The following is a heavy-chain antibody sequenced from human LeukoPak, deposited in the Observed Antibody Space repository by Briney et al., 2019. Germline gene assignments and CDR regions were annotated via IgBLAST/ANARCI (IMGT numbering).Heavy chain of an antibody. D-gene: IGHD2-2*01. CDR1: GYTFTGYF. V-gene: IGHV1-2*02. J-gene: IGHJ4*02. CDR3: ASSIVYCSSTSCYFN. CDR2: INPNSSDT. Sequence: GASVKVSCKASGYTFTGYFMHWVRQAPGQGLEWMGWINPNSSDTNYAQNFQGRVTITRDTSISTPYMELNRLRSDDTAVYYCASSIVYCSSTSCYFNWGQGTLVSVSS.